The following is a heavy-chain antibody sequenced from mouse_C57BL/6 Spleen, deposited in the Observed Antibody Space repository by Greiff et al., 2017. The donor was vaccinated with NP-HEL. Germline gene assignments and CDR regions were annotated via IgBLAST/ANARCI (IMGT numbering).Heavy chain of an antibody. Sequence: EVKLMESGGGLVKPGGSLKLSCAASGFTFSSYAMSWVRQTPEKRLEWVATISDGGSYTYYPDNVKGRFTLSRDNAKNNLYLQMSHLKSEDTAMYYCAREGYYGSSHDWYFDVWGTGTTVTVSS. CDR3: AREGYYGSSHDWYFDV. CDR1: GFTFSSYA. CDR2: ISDGGSYT. D-gene: IGHD1-1*01. V-gene: IGHV5-4*01. J-gene: IGHJ1*03.